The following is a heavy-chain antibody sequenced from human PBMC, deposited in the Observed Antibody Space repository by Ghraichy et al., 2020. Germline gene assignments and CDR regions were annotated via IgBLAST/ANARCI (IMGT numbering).Heavy chain of an antibody. CDR2: ITDSGYNT. D-gene: IGHD3-3*01. Sequence: GGSLRLSCAASGFTFRDYAMTWVRQAPGKGLEWVSSITDSGYNTYYADSVKGRFTISRDNSRNTLSLQMNSLRAEDEAIYYCAKSRSAGFGVDYDFWGQGTMVTVSS. CDR1: GFTFRDYA. CDR3: AKSRSAGFGVDYDF. V-gene: IGHV3-23*01. J-gene: IGHJ3*01.